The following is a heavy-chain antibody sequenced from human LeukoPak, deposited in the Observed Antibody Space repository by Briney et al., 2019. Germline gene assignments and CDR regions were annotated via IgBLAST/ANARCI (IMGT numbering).Heavy chain of an antibody. CDR2: ISYDGSNK. J-gene: IGHJ4*02. CDR3: ARDVGLLWFGESPAGFDY. V-gene: IGHV3-30*03. CDR1: GFTFSSYG. Sequence: GGSLRLSCAASGFTFSSYGMHWVRQAPGKGLEWVAVISYDGSNKYYADSVKGRFTISRDNSKNTLYLQMNSLRAEDTAVYYCARDVGLLWFGESPAGFDYWGQGTLVTVSS. D-gene: IGHD3-10*01.